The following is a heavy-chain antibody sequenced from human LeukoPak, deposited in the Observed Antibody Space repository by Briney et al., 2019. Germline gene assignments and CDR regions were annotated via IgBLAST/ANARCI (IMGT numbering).Heavy chain of an antibody. J-gene: IGHJ4*02. CDR1: GFTFSSYG. CDR2: IRYDGSNK. D-gene: IGHD6-6*01. V-gene: IGHV3-30*02. CDR3: AKLYSSSSSLVY. Sequence: TGGSLRLSCAASGFTFSSYGMHWVRQAPGKGLEWVAFIRYDGSNKYYADSVKGRFTISRDNSKNTLYLQMNSLRAEDTAVYYCAKLYSSSSSLVYWGQGTLVTVSS.